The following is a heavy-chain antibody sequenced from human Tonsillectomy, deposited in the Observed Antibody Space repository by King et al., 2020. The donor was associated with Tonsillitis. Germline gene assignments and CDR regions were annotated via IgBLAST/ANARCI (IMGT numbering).Heavy chain of an antibody. J-gene: IGHJ4*02. CDR1: GFTFSSYA. V-gene: IGHV3-23*04. D-gene: IGHD2-2*03. CDR2: ISGGGGSA. Sequence: VQLVESGGGLVQPGGSLRLSCAASGFTFSSYAMSWLRQAPGKGLEWVSAISGGGGSAYYADSVKGRFTISRDNSKNTLYLQMNSLRAEDTAVYFCAKGGLGYCSSTNCYYYFDYWGQGTLVTVSS. CDR3: AKGGLGYCSSTNCYYYFDY.